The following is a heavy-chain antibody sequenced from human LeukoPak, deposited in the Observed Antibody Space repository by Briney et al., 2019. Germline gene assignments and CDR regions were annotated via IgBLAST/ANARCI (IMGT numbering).Heavy chain of an antibody. D-gene: IGHD6-6*01. CDR3: ARDRNSGSSLDI. CDR1: GYTFTGYY. CDR2: IYPYSGDT. V-gene: IGHV1-2*02. Sequence: ASVKVSCKASGYTFTGYYIHWVRQAPGQGLEWMGWIYPYSGDTNYAQNFQGRVTMTRDTSISTAYMELSSLKSDDTAVYYRARDRNSGSSLDIWGQGTMLTVSS. J-gene: IGHJ3*02.